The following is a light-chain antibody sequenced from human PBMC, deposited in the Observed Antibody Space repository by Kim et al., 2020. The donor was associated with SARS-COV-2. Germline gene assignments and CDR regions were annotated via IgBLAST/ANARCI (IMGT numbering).Light chain of an antibody. CDR1: SGRSTYG. CDR3: QSWGTGSWV. V-gene: IGLV4-69*01. CDR2: VKTDGTH. J-gene: IGLJ3*02. Sequence: QPVLTQSPPVSASLGASVNLTCTLSSGRSTYGIAWHQKQPEKGPRCLMIVKTDGTHIKGDGIPDRFSGSTSETEGFLTISSLQSEDEADYFCQSWGTGSWVFGGGTQLTVL.